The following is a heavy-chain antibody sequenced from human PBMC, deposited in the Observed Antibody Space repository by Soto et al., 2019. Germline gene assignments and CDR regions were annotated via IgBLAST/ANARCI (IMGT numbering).Heavy chain of an antibody. CDR1: GGSIGDYS. J-gene: IGHJ4*02. V-gene: IGHV4-4*07. CDR2: ISRKGNS. Sequence: QVQVKESGPGRVKPSETLSLTCTVSGGSIGDYSWSWIRQSAGKGLEWLGRISRKGNSPYHPSLRSRVTLSIEASKNQFSLNLTSVTAADTALYYCVRERGHKWAYEAEWGQGTLVTVSS. D-gene: IGHD2-21*01. CDR3: VRERGHKWAYEAE.